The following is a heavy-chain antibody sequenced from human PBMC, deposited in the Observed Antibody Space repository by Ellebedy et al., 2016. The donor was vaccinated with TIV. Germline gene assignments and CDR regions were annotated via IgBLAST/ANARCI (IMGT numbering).Heavy chain of an antibody. Sequence: GESLKISXGTSGFSFSSYGMSWVRQSPGKGLEWVSGFTGNDGPTYYADSVRGRFTISRDNSKNTVYLQMNSLRAEDTAVYYCARESYDLLPTFFEYWGQGTLVSVSS. J-gene: IGHJ4*02. CDR1: GFSFSSYG. V-gene: IGHV3-23*01. CDR2: FTGNDGPT. D-gene: IGHD3/OR15-3a*01. CDR3: ARESYDLLPTFFEY.